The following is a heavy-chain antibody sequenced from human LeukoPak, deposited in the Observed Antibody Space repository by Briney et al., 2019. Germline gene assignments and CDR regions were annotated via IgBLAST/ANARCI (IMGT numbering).Heavy chain of an antibody. CDR3: ARLLKSWVRGVLSANWFDP. J-gene: IGHJ5*02. Sequence: PSETLSLTCTVSGGSISSSNYYWGWIRQPPGKGLEWIGSVSYSGSTYYNASLRSRVTISVDTSKNQFSLKLSSVTAADTAVYYCARLLKSWVRGVLSANWFDPWGQGTLVTVSP. D-gene: IGHD3-10*01. CDR2: VSYSGST. V-gene: IGHV4-39*07. CDR1: GGSISSSNYY.